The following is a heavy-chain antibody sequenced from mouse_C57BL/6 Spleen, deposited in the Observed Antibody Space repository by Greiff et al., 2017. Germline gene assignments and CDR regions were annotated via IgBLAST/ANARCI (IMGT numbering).Heavy chain of an antibody. CDR1: GYTFTSYW. Sequence: QVQLQQPRAELVRPGSSVKLSCKASGYTFTSYWMHWVKQRPIQGLEWIGNIDPSDSETHYNQKFKDKATLTVDKSSSTAYMQLSSLTSEDSAVYYCARSPPGFEAMDYWGQGTSVTVSS. V-gene: IGHV1-52*01. J-gene: IGHJ4*01. CDR2: IDPSDSET. CDR3: ARSPPGFEAMDY.